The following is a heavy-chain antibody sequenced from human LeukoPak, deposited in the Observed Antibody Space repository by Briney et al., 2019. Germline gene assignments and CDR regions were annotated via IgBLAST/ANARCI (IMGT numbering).Heavy chain of an antibody. J-gene: IGHJ2*01. CDR1: GYTFTGYY. D-gene: IGHD6-13*01. CDR3: ARGAWTSSFHSSSLYWYFDL. CDR2: INPNSGGT. Sequence: ASVKVSCKASGYTFTGYYMHWVRQAPGQGLEWMGWINPNSGGTNYAQKFQGWVTMTRDTSISTAYMELSRLRSDDTAVYYCARGAWTSSFHSSSLYWYFDLWGRGTLVTVSS. V-gene: IGHV1-2*04.